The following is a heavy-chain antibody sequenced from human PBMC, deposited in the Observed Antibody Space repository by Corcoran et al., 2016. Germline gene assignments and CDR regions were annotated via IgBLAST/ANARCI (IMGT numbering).Heavy chain of an antibody. D-gene: IGHD3-3*01. CDR1: GGSISSGGYY. J-gene: IGHJ6*02. Sequence: QVQLQESGPGLVKPSQTLSLTCTVSGGSISSGGYYWSWIRQHPGKGLEWIGYIYYSGSTYYNPSLQSRVTISVDTSKNQFSLKLSSVTAADTAVYYCAGESADITIFGSDYYYGMDVWGQGTTVTVSS. CDR2: IYYSGST. CDR3: AGESADITIFGSDYYYGMDV. V-gene: IGHV4-31*03.